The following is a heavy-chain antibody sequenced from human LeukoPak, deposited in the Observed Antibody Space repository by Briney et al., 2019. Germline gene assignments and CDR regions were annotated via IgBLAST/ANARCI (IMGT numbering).Heavy chain of an antibody. CDR2: IKQDGSEK. Sequence: GGSLRLSCAASGFTFSSYWMSWVRQAPGKGLEWVANIKQDGSEKYYVDSVKGRFTISRDNAKNSLYLQMNSLRAEDTAVYYCARQRSSWSGYYYYYGMDVWGQGTTVTVSS. CDR1: GFTFSSYW. J-gene: IGHJ6*02. D-gene: IGHD6-13*01. CDR3: ARQRSSWSGYYYYYGMDV. V-gene: IGHV3-7*01.